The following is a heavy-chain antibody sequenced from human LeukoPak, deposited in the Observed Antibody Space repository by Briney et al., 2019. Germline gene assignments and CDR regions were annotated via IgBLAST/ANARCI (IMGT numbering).Heavy chain of an antibody. CDR3: ARGRIGGWTDY. Sequence: PGGSLRVSCAASGFTFSDYWMHWVRQAPGKGLVWVSRIKTDGRSTNYAGSVKGRFTISRDNAKNTLYLQMNSLRAEDTAVYYCARGRIGGWTDYWGQGTLVTVSS. V-gene: IGHV3-74*01. D-gene: IGHD6-19*01. CDR1: GFTFSDYW. J-gene: IGHJ4*02. CDR2: IKTDGRST.